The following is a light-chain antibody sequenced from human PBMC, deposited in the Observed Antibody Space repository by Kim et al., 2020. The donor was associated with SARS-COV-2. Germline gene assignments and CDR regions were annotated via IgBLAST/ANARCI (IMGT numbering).Light chain of an antibody. V-gene: IGKV4-1*01. Sequence: ERATINCKSSQSLDSNNLNYLAWYQQKPGHSPKLVIYWASTRESGVPDRFSGSGSGTDFTLTINDVQAEDVALYFCQQDYNSPRTFGQGTKVDIK. CDR2: WAS. CDR1: QSLDSNNLNY. CDR3: QQDYNSPRT. J-gene: IGKJ1*01.